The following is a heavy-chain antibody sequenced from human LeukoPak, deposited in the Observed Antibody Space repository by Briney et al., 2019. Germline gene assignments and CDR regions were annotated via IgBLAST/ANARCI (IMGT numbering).Heavy chain of an antibody. D-gene: IGHD6-6*01. CDR3: ASWSSSSSFDY. Sequence: PSETLSLTCAVYGGSFSGYYWGWIRQPPGKGLEWIGEINHSGSTNYNPSLKSRVTISVDTSKNQFSLKLSSVTAADTAVYYCASWSSSSSFDYWGQGTLVTVSS. CDR1: GGSFSGYY. J-gene: IGHJ4*02. CDR2: INHSGST. V-gene: IGHV4-34*01.